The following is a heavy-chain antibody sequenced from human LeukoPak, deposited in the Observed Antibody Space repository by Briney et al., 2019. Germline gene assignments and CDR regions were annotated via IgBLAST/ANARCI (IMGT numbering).Heavy chain of an antibody. J-gene: IGHJ6*03. CDR2: IIPIFGTA. V-gene: IGHV1-69*05. Sequence: SVKVSCKASGGTFSSYAISWVRQAPGQGLEWMGGIIPIFGTANYEQKFQGRVTITTDESTSTAYMELSSLRSEDTAVYYCARVVLLGYCSSTSCSPNYMDVWGKGTTVTVSS. CDR3: ARVVLLGYCSSTSCSPNYMDV. D-gene: IGHD2-2*01. CDR1: GGTFSSYA.